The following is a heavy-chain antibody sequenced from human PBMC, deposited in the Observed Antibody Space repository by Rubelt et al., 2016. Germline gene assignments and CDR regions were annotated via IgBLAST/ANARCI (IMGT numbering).Heavy chain of an antibody. Sequence: QVQLQQWGAGLLKPSETLSLTCAVYGGSFSGYYWSWIRQPPGKGLEWIGEINHSGSTNYNPSLKSRVPLSVDPSKTQFSLKLSSVTAAATAVYYCARGALIVVVVAAPNWFDPWGQGTLVTVSS. J-gene: IGHJ5*02. CDR2: INHSGST. V-gene: IGHV4-34*01. D-gene: IGHD2-15*01. CDR3: ARGALIVVVVAAPNWFDP. CDR1: GGSFSGYY.